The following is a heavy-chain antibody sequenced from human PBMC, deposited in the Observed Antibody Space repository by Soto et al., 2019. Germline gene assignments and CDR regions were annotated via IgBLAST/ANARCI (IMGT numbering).Heavy chain of an antibody. J-gene: IGHJ3*02. CDR1: GYTLTELS. CDR2: FDPEDGET. V-gene: IGHV1-24*01. D-gene: IGHD3-3*01. CDR3: APASVKVLRFVDWPAGAYGI. Sequence: GASVKVSCKVSGYTLTELSMHWVRQAPGKGLEWMGGFDPEDGETIYAQKFQGRVTMTEDTSTDTAYMELSSLRSEDTAVYYCAPASVKVLRFVDWPAGAYGIWSDGTVVTVSS.